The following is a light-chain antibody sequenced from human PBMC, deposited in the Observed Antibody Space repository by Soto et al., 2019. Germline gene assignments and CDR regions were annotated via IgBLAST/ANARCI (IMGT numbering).Light chain of an antibody. V-gene: IGKV2-30*01. Sequence: DAVMTQSPLSLPVTLGQPASISCRSSQSLVYSDGRTSLSWFQQRPGQSPRRLIYKVSNRDAGVPDRFSGSGSGDDFTLKISRVEAEDVGVYYCWQSSRWPWTLGQGTKVEI. J-gene: IGKJ1*01. CDR2: KVS. CDR3: WQSSRWPWT. CDR1: QSLVYSDGRTS.